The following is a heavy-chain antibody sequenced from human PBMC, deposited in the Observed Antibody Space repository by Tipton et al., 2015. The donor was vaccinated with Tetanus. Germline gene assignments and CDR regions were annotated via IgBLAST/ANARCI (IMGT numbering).Heavy chain of an antibody. CDR2: IYYRGST. CDR1: GGSISSSDYY. Sequence: TLSLTCTVSGGSISSSDYYWGWIRQPPGKGLEWIGNIYYRGSTYYSPSLRSRVVMSIDTSKNQFSLSLRSVTAADTAVYFCARYKTSLVTPGKYFDSWGQGALVTVSS. D-gene: IGHD4-23*01. V-gene: IGHV4-39*01. CDR3: ARYKTSLVTPGKYFDS. J-gene: IGHJ4*02.